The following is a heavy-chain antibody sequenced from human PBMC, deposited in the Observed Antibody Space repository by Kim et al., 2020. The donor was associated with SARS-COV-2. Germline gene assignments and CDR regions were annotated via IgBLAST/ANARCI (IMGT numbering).Heavy chain of an antibody. J-gene: IGHJ4*02. V-gene: IGHV3-64*01. Sequence: TGGYTFYANSVKGRFTISRDNSKNTLYLQMDSLRGEDMAVYYCASGQFDYWGQGTLVTVSS. CDR2: TGGYT. CDR3: ASGQFDY.